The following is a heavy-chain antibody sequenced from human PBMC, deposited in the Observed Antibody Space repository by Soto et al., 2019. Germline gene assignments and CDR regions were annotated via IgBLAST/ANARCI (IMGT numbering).Heavy chain of an antibody. J-gene: IGHJ6*02. V-gene: IGHV4-34*01. CDR1: GGSFSGYY. CDR2: INHSGST. D-gene: IGHD1-1*01. Sequence: SETLSLTCAVYGGSFSGYYWSWIRQPPGKGLEWIGEINHSGSTNYNPPLKSRVTISVDTSKNQFSLKLSSVTAADTAVYYCASGDLAWNGDNYYYYYGMDVWGQGTTVTVSS. CDR3: ASGDLAWNGDNYYYYYGMDV.